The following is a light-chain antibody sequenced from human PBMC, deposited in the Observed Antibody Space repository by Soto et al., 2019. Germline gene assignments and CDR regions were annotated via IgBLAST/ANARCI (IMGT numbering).Light chain of an antibody. J-gene: IGKJ1*01. CDR3: QQYGSSPGT. CDR1: QSVSSNY. Sequence: EIVLTQSPGTLSLSPGERATLSFRGSQSVSSNYLAWYQQKPGQAPRLLIYDASNRATGIPDRFSGSGSGTDFTLTISRLEPEDFAMYYCQQYGSSPGTFGQGTKVDIK. CDR2: DAS. V-gene: IGKV3-20*01.